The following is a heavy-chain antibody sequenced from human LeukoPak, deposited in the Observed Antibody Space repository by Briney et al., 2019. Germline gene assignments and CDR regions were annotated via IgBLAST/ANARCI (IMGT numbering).Heavy chain of an antibody. CDR2: ISSSGSTI. Sequence: PGGSLRLSCAASGFTFNSYEMNWVRHAPGKGLEWVSYISSSGSTIYYADSVKGRFTISRDNAKNSLYLQMNSLRAEDTAVYYCARRGYNWKFDYWGQGTLVTVSS. D-gene: IGHD1-20*01. CDR1: GFTFNSYE. CDR3: ARRGYNWKFDY. V-gene: IGHV3-48*03. J-gene: IGHJ4*02.